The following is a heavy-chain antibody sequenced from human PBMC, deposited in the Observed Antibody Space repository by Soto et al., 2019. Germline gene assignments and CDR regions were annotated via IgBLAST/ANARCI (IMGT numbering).Heavy chain of an antibody. CDR1: NGSINSAGHF. V-gene: IGHV4-31*03. CDR3: AIAFGGVSLDYFDV. Sequence: SETLSLTCSVSNGSINSAGHFWSWLRQHPGKGLEWLGYIYYTGSTYYNPALQRRAVFSIDTSKTRFSLKLTSVTAAETAVYHCAIAFGGVSLDYFDVWGQGPQVPVAS. CDR2: IYYTGST. J-gene: IGHJ4*02. D-gene: IGHD3-16*01.